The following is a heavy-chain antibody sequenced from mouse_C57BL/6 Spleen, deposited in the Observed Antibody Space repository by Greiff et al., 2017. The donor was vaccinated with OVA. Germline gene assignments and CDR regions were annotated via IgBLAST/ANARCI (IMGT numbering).Heavy chain of an antibody. CDR3: ARRWGDAMDY. CDR1: GFTFSDYY. Sequence: EVMLVESEGGLVQPGSSMKLSCTASGFTFSDYYMAWVRQVPEKGLEWVANINYDGSSTYYLDSLKSRFIISRDNAKNILYLQMSSLKSEDTATYYCARRWGDAMDYWGQGTSVTVSS. V-gene: IGHV5-16*02. J-gene: IGHJ4*01. CDR2: INYDGSST.